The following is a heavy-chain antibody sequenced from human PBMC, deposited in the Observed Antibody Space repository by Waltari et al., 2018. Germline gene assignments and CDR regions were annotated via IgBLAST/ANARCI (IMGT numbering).Heavy chain of an antibody. Sequence: QLQLQESGPGLVKPSETLSLTCTVSGGSISSSSYYWGWIRQPPGKGLGWIGSIYYSGSTYYNPSLKSRVTISVDTSKNQFSLKLSSVTAADTALYYCARHPTYYDILTGYSTPYYFDYWGQGTLVTVSS. D-gene: IGHD3-9*01. CDR1: GGSISSSSYY. J-gene: IGHJ4*02. V-gene: IGHV4-39*01. CDR3: ARHPTYYDILTGYSTPYYFDY. CDR2: IYYSGST.